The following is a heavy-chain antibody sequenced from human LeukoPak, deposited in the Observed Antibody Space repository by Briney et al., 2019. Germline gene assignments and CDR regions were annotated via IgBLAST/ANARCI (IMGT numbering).Heavy chain of an antibody. J-gene: IGHJ4*02. V-gene: IGHV3-11*01. Sequence: GGSLRLPCAASGFTFSDYHMNLIRQAPGKGLEWISYISPGGQTTYFADSVKGRVTLSRDNAKNSLSLQMNSLTADDTAVYFCAVGRDIRVAGPGGYFDYWGQGTLVAVSS. D-gene: IGHD6-19*01. CDR3: AVGRDIRVAGPGGYFDY. CDR1: GFTFSDYH. CDR2: ISPGGQTT.